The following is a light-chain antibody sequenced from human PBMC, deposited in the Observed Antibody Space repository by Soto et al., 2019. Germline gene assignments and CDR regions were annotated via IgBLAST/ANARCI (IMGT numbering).Light chain of an antibody. J-gene: IGKJ1*01. CDR3: QQSYITPWT. V-gene: IGKV1-5*01. CDR2: DAS. Sequence: DIQMTQSPSTLSASVGDRVTITCRASQTISTWLAWYQHKPGKAPNLLIYDASTLMSGVPSRFSGSGSGTEFTLTISSLQPGDFATYYCQQSYITPWTFGQGTKVDIK. CDR1: QTISTW.